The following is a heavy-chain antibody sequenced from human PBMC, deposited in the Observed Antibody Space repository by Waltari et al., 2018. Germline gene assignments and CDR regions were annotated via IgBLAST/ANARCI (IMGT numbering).Heavy chain of an antibody. CDR2: ISGDGDST. J-gene: IGHJ3*02. Sequence: EVQLVESGGGVVQPGGSLRLSCAASGFTIDDYAMHWVRQGPGKGLGWVSLISGDGDSTYYADSVKGRVTISRDNSKNSLYLQVNSLTTEDTALYYCAKEQTRGFSYGYDAFDMWGQGTMVTVSS. CDR3: AKEQTRGFSYGYDAFDM. D-gene: IGHD5-18*01. V-gene: IGHV3-43*02. CDR1: GFTIDDYA.